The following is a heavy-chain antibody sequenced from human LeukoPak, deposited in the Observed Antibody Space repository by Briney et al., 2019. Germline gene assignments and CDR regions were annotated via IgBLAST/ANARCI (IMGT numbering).Heavy chain of an antibody. Sequence: ASETLSLTCAVYGGSFSGYYWSWIRRPPGKGLEWIGEINHSGSTNYNPSLKSRVTISVDTSKNQFSLELSSVTAADTAVYYCARGPFWSGYSPIDYWGQGTLVTVSS. D-gene: IGHD3-3*01. CDR3: ARGPFWSGYSPIDY. CDR2: INHSGST. CDR1: GGSFSGYY. V-gene: IGHV4-34*01. J-gene: IGHJ4*02.